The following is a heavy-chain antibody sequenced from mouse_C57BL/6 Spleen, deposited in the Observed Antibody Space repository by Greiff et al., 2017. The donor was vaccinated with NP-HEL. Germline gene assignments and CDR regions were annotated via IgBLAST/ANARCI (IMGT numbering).Heavy chain of an antibody. J-gene: IGHJ4*01. Sequence: QVQLQQPGAELVRPGSSVKLSCKASGYTFTSYWMHWVKQRPIQGLEWIGNIDPSDSETHYNQKFKDKATLTVDKSSSTAYMQLSSLTSEDSAVYYCARSQHYAMDYWGQGTSVTVSS. CDR2: IDPSDSET. V-gene: IGHV1-52*01. CDR1: GYTFTSYW. CDR3: ARSQHYAMDY.